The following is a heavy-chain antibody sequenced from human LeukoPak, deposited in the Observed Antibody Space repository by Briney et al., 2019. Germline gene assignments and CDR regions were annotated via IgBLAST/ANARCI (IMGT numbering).Heavy chain of an antibody. Sequence: SETLSHTCIVSGDSVSSGSNYWSWIRQSPGKGLEWIGYIYYTGTTNYNPSLKNRVTISADTSKNQFSLKLNSVTAADTAVYYCASILDGMDVWGQGTTVSVSS. J-gene: IGHJ6*02. CDR2: IYYTGTT. V-gene: IGHV4-61*01. CDR1: GDSVSSGSNY. CDR3: ASILDGMDV.